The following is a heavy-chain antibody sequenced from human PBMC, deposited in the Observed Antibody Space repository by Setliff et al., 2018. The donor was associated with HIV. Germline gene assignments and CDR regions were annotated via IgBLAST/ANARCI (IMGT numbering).Heavy chain of an antibody. D-gene: IGHD6-25*01. J-gene: IGHJ4*01. CDR3: ARVPSGAAGLVRAGFYF. Sequence: RASVNVSCKASGGTFSSYAISWVRQAPGQGLEWMGGIIPIFGTANYAQKFQGRVTVTTDTSTNTTYMELRGLRSDDTATYYCARVPSGAAGLVRAGFYFWGQGTLVTVSS. CDR1: GGTFSSYA. V-gene: IGHV1-69*05. CDR2: IIPIFGTA.